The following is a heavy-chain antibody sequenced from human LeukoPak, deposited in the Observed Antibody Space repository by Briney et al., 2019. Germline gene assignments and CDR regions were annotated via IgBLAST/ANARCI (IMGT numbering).Heavy chain of an antibody. D-gene: IGHD2-21*02. J-gene: IGHJ4*02. V-gene: IGHV3-23*01. Sequence: PGGSLRLSCAASGFTFSTYAMSWVRQARENGLEWVSSISDSGGSTYYADYVNGRFTISRDNSKNTLYLQMNSPRAEDTALYYCAKAALSAYCGGDCFSSYYWGQGTLVTVSS. CDR3: AKAALSAYCGGDCFSSYY. CDR2: ISDSGGST. CDR1: GFTFSTYA.